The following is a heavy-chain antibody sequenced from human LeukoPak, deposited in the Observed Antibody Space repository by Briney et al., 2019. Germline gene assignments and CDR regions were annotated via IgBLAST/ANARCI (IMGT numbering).Heavy chain of an antibody. Sequence: SGGSLRLSCAASGFTFSSSWMHWVRQAPGKGPVWVSRIKADGSSATYADSVKGRFTISRDNAKNTLYLQMNSLRVEDTAVYYCARSDWFDPWGQGTLVTVSS. CDR3: ARSDWFDP. V-gene: IGHV3-74*01. CDR1: GFTFSSSW. CDR2: IKADGSSA. J-gene: IGHJ5*02.